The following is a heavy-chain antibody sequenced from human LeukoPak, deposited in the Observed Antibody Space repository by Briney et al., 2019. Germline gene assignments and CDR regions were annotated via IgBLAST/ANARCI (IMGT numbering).Heavy chain of an antibody. D-gene: IGHD1-26*01. J-gene: IGHJ3*02. CDR3: TRGGSPPEALGDALDI. V-gene: IGHV3-48*03. Sequence: SEGSLRLSCAASGFTFSSYEMNWVRQAPGKGLEWVSYISSSGSTIYYADSVKGRFTISRDNAKNSLYLQMNSLRVEDTAVYYCTRGGSPPEALGDALDIWGQGTMVTVSS. CDR2: ISSSGSTI. CDR1: GFTFSSYE.